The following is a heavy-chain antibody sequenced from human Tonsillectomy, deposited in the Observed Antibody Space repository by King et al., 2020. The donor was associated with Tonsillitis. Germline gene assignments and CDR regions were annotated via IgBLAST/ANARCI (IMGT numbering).Heavy chain of an antibody. CDR2: IHSNGST. CDR1: GGPISPNS. Sequence: VQLQESGPGLVKPSEPWPLPCHVSGGPISPNSWSGIGHPPGKGLGWFGFIHSNGSTNYNPSLKSRVTISVDTSKNQFSLRLSSVTAADRAVYYCARASSYFDYWGQGTLVTVSS. J-gene: IGHJ4*02. CDR3: ARASSYFDY. V-gene: IGHV4-59*01.